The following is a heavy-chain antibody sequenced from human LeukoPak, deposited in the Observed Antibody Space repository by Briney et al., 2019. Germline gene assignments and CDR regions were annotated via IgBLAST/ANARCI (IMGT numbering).Heavy chain of an antibody. J-gene: IGHJ4*02. D-gene: IGHD6-19*01. CDR2: VNPQGSET. CDR3: ARARWSSTGWFLGY. Sequence: GGSLRLSCAASGFTFSSYWMHWVRQAPGKGLVWASRVNPQGSETSYADSVKGRFTITRDNAKDALHLQMDNLRAEDTAVYYCARARWSSTGWFLGYWGQGTLVTVSS. V-gene: IGHV3-74*01. CDR1: GFTFSSYW.